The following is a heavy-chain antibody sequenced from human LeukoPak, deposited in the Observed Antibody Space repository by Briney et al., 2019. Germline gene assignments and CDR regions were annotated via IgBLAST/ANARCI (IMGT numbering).Heavy chain of an antibody. V-gene: IGHV3-23*01. CDR1: GFTFSSYA. Sequence: PGGSLRLSCAASGFTFSSYAMSWVRQAPGKGLEWVSAISGSGGSTYYADSVKGRFTISRDNSKNTLYLQMNSLRAEDTAVYYCAKDLSYYDFWSGYTYWGQGTLVTVSS. J-gene: IGHJ4*02. CDR2: ISGSGGST. D-gene: IGHD3-3*01. CDR3: AKDLSYYDFWSGYTY.